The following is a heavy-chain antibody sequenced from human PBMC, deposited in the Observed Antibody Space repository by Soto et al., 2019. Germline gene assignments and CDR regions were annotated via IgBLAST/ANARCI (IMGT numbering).Heavy chain of an antibody. Sequence: QVHLVQSGAEVKKPGASVKVSCKASGYTFSNHGITWVRQAPGRGLEWMGWISTFNGNTNYAQKFQGRVTMTTDTSTNTAYMELRSLGSDDTAVYYCARLTGYSSGWFDFWGQGTLVTVSS. D-gene: IGHD6-19*01. V-gene: IGHV1-18*04. CDR1: GYTFSNHG. CDR2: ISTFNGNT. CDR3: ARLTGYSSGWFDF. J-gene: IGHJ4*02.